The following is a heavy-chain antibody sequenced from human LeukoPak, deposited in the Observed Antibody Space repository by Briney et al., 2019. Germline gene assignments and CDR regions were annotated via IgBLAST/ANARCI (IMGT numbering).Heavy chain of an antibody. D-gene: IGHD1-26*01. J-gene: IGHJ4*02. V-gene: IGHV4-59*12. CDR1: GGSMSPYH. CDR2: IYYSGST. CDR3: ARIGGSYYEYYFDY. Sequence: PSETLSLTCTVSGGSMSPYHWGWIRQPPGKGLEWTGYIYYSGSTNYNPSLNSRVTMSVDTSKNQFSLKLSSVTAADTAVYYCARIGGSYYEYYFDYWGQGTLVTVSS.